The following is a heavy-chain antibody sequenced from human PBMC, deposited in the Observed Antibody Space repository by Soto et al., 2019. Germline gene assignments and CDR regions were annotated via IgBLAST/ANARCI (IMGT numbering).Heavy chain of an antibody. Sequence: HPXESLRLSCAASGFTFDDYAMHWVRQAPGKGLEWVSGISWNSGSIGYADSVKGRFTISRDNAKNSLYLQMNSLRAEDTALYYCAKGRELVVPGMDVWGQGTTVTVSS. CDR1: GFTFDDYA. J-gene: IGHJ6*02. V-gene: IGHV3-9*01. CDR2: ISWNSGSI. D-gene: IGHD2-2*01. CDR3: AKGRELVVPGMDV.